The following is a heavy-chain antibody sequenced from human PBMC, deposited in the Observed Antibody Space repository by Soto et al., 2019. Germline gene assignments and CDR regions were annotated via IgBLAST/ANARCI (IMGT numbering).Heavy chain of an antibody. J-gene: IGHJ4*02. CDR3: ARLSYYDSSGYYYPYYFDY. Sequence: GGSLRLSCAASGFTFSSYWMHWVRQAPGKGPVWVSRINSDGSSTSYADSVKGRFTISRDNAKNTLYLQMNSLRAEDTAVYYCARLSYYDSSGYYYPYYFDYWGQGTLVTVSS. D-gene: IGHD3-22*01. CDR1: GFTFSSYW. V-gene: IGHV3-74*01. CDR2: INSDGSST.